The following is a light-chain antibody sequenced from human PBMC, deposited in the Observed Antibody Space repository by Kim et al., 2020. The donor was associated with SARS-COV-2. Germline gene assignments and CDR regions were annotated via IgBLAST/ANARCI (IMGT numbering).Light chain of an antibody. CDR3: QQYVSSPWT. V-gene: IGKV3-20*01. J-gene: IGKJ1*01. Sequence: EIVLTQSPGTLSLSPGERATLSCRASQSVSSSYSAWYQQKPGQAPRLLIYGASSRATGIPDRFSGSGSGTDFTLTISRLEPEDFAVYYCQQYVSSPWTFGQGTKVEIK. CDR1: QSVSSSY. CDR2: GAS.